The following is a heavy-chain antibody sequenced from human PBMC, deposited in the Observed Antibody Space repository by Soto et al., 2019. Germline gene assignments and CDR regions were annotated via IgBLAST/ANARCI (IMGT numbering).Heavy chain of an antibody. V-gene: IGHV3-30*18. Sequence: GGSVRLSCAASGFTFSSYGMHWVRQAPGKGLEWVAVISYDGSNKYYADSVKGRFTISRDNSKNTLYLQMNSLRAEDTAVYYCAKDGAVNAFDIWGQGTMVTVSS. CDR2: ISYDGSNK. J-gene: IGHJ3*02. CDR3: AKDGAVNAFDI. D-gene: IGHD4-17*01. CDR1: GFTFSSYG.